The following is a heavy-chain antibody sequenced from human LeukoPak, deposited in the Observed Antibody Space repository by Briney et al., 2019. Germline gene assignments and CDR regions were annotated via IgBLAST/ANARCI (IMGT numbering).Heavy chain of an antibody. Sequence: SETLSLTCTASGGSISSYYWSWIRQPPGKGLEWIGYIYYSRSTNYNPSLKSRVTISVDTSKNQFSLKLSSVTAPDTAVYYCARRMYYYDSSGYGGYWLDPWGQGTLVTVSS. J-gene: IGHJ5*02. V-gene: IGHV4-59*08. CDR2: IYYSRST. CDR3: ARRMYYYDSSGYGGYWLDP. CDR1: GGSISSYY. D-gene: IGHD3-22*01.